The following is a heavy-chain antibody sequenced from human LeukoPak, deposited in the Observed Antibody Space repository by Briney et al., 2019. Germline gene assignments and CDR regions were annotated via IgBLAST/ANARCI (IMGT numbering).Heavy chain of an antibody. Sequence: ASVKVSCKASGYTFTNYDINWVRQTPGHGLEWMGWMNPNSANTGYAQNFQGRVNINQNSSMITAYIDLGSLKAENTGVYYCSRGKRYASGSYYSDYWGQGTLATVSS. CDR2: MNPNSANT. J-gene: IGHJ4*02. V-gene: IGHV1-8*03. D-gene: IGHD3-10*01. CDR1: GYTFTNYD. CDR3: SRGKRYASGSYYSDY.